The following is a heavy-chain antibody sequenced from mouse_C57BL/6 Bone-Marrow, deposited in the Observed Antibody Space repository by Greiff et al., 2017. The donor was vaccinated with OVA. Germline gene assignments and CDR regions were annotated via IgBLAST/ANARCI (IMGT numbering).Heavy chain of an antibody. Sequence: VQLVESGPELVKPGASVKISCKASGYAFSSSWMNWVKQRPGKGLEWIGRIYPGDGDTNYNGKFKGKATLTADKSSSTAYMQLSSLTSEDSAVYFCAREIYGSSLYWYFDVWGTGTTVTVSS. CDR1: GYAFSSSW. CDR3: AREIYGSSLYWYFDV. D-gene: IGHD1-1*01. J-gene: IGHJ1*03. V-gene: IGHV1-82*01. CDR2: IYPGDGDT.